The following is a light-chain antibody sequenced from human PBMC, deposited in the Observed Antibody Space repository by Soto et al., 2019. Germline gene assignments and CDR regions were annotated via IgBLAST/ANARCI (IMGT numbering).Light chain of an antibody. CDR1: QSVSIN. Sequence: ELVMTQSPASVPVSPXXPSTFSCRASQSVSINLAWFQQKPGQAPRLLIYGASTRATGIPARFSGSGSGTEFTLTICMRQSEDFAVYYCQQCKDWPLPFGGGTNV. CDR2: GAS. J-gene: IGKJ4*01. V-gene: IGKV3-15*01. CDR3: QQCKDWPLP.